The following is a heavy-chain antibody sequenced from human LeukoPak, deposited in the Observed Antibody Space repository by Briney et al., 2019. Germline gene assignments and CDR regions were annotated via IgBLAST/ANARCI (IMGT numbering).Heavy chain of an antibody. V-gene: IGHV3-30*03. CDR3: AREPSGTLDY. Sequence: GGSLRPSCAASGFTFSSYGMHWVRQAPGKGLEWVAVISYDGSNKYYADSVKGRFTISRDNAKNSLYLQMNSLRAEDTAVYYCAREPSGTLDYWGQGTLVTVSS. CDR2: ISYDGSNK. J-gene: IGHJ4*02. D-gene: IGHD1-26*01. CDR1: GFTFSSYG.